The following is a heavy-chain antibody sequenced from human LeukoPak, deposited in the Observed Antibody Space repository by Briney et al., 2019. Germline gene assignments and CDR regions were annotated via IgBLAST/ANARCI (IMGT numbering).Heavy chain of an antibody. CDR3: ARLGRRYQLPICMDV. V-gene: IGHV4-59*01. Sequence: SETLSLTCTVSGGSISSYYWSWIRQPPGKGLEWVGYIYYSGSTNYNPSLKSRVTISVDASKNQFSLKLSSVTAADTAVYYCARLGRRYQLPICMDVWGKGTTVTVSS. D-gene: IGHD2-2*01. CDR1: GGSISSYY. J-gene: IGHJ6*03. CDR2: IYYSGST.